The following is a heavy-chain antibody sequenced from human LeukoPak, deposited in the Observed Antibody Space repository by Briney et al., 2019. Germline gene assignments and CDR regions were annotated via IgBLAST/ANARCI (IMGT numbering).Heavy chain of an antibody. J-gene: IGHJ3*02. V-gene: IGHV1-69*13. Sequence: VASVKVSCKASGGTFSSYAISWMRQAPGQGLEWMGGIIPIFGTANYAQKFQGRVTITADESTSTAYMELSSLRSEDTAVYYCARDSAYSSSRDAFDIWGQGTMVTVSS. D-gene: IGHD6-13*01. CDR3: ARDSAYSSSRDAFDI. CDR2: IIPIFGTA. CDR1: GGTFSSYA.